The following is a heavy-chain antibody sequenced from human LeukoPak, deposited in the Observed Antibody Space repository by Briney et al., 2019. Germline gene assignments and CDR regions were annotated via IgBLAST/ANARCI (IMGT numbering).Heavy chain of an antibody. CDR1: GFTISSNY. V-gene: IGHV3-53*01. Sequence: PGGSLRLSCAASGFTISSNYMTWVRQAPGKGLEWVSVIYSGGSTFYADSVKGRFTISRDNSNNTLWLQMNSLRVEDTAIYYCVKDQIAAAGTGHYWGQGTLVTVSS. CDR2: IYSGGST. CDR3: VKDQIAAAGTGHY. J-gene: IGHJ4*02. D-gene: IGHD6-13*01.